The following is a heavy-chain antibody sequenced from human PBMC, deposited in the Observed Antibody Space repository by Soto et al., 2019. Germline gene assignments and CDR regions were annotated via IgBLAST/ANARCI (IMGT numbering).Heavy chain of an antibody. D-gene: IGHD5-18*01. V-gene: IGHV3-30-3*01. CDR1: GFTFSSYA. J-gene: IGHJ4*02. CDR3: ASGYGLFGIDY. Sequence: GGSLRLSCAASGFTFSSYAMHWVRQAPGKGLEWVAVISYDGSNKYYADSVKGRFTISRDNSKNTLYLQMNSLRAEDTAVYYCASGYGLFGIDYWGQGTLVTVSS. CDR2: ISYDGSNK.